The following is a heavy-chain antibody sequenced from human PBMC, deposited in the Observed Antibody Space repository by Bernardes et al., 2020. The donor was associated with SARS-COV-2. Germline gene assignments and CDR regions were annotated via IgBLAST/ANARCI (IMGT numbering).Heavy chain of an antibody. CDR1: GYTFTDYY. CDR2: INANSGGT. J-gene: IGHJ5*02. CDR3: ATGSAVRGYSFWFDP. V-gene: IGHV1-2*02. Sequence: ASVKVSCKASGYTFTDYYIHWVRQAPGQGLEWMGWINANSGGTNYAQKFQGRVTMTRDTSINTAYVELSRLISDDTAVYYCATGSAVRGYSFWFDPWGQGTLVTVSS. D-gene: IGHD3-22*01.